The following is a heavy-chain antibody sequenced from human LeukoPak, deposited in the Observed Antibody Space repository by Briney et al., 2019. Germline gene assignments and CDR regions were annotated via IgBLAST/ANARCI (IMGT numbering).Heavy chain of an antibody. CDR1: GGSISSGSYY. CDR3: ARGKTSNWFDP. J-gene: IGHJ5*02. CDR2: IYTSGST. Sequence: KPSETLSLTCTVSGGSISSGSYYWSWIRQPAGKGLEWIGRIYTSGSTNYNPSLKSRVTISVDTSKSQFSLKLSSVTAADTAVYYCARGKTSNWFDPWGQGTLVTVSS. V-gene: IGHV4-61*02.